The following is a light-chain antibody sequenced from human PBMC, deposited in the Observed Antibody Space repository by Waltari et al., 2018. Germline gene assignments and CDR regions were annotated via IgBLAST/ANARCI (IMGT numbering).Light chain of an antibody. CDR2: DAP. V-gene: IGKV3-11*01. J-gene: IGKJ5*01. CDR1: QNVINF. Sequence: EVVLTQSPATLSLSPGERATLSCRASQNVINFLAWYQQKAGRAPRLLIYDAPQRATGIPARFSGSGSGTDFTLTISSLEPEDFALYYCQQHRNWPITFGQGTRLEIK. CDR3: QQHRNWPIT.